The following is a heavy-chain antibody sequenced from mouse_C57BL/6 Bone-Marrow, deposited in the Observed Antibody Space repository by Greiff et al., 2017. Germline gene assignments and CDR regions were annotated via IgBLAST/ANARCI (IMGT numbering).Heavy chain of an antibody. D-gene: IGHD1-1*01. V-gene: IGHV7-1*01. CDR1: GFTFSDFY. Sequence: EVKLVESGGGLVQSGRSLRLSCAPSGFTFSDFYMEWVRQAPGKGLEWIAASRNKANDYTTEYSASVKGRFIVSRDTSQTILYLEMNALRAEDTAIYYGARDAHCYGSSYAMDYWGQGTSVTVSS. J-gene: IGHJ4*01. CDR2: SRNKANDYTT. CDR3: ARDAHCYGSSYAMDY.